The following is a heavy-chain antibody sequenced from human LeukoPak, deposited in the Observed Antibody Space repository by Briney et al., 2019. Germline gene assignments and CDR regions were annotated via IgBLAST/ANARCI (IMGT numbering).Heavy chain of an antibody. J-gene: IGHJ4*02. V-gene: IGHV3-30*03. Sequence: PGGSLRLSCVPSAFTFSGHGMHWVRQAPGKGLEWVAVIAADGGVKRYADSVKGRFTLSRDNSKNTLYLQMNSLSVEDTAVYYCAREATWGQWYFDHWGQGTPVTASS. D-gene: IGHD6-19*01. CDR3: AREATWGQWYFDH. CDR1: AFTFSGHG. CDR2: IAADGGVK.